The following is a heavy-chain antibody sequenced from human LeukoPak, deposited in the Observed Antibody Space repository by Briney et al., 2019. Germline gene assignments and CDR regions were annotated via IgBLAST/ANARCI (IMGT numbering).Heavy chain of an antibody. CDR2: ISAGSSHI. CDR1: GFTFSSYT. V-gene: IGHV3-21*06. CDR3: ARKPPDY. Sequence: TGGSLRLSCAASGFTFSSYTMNWVRQAPGKGLEWVSIISAGSSHIYYADSVKGRFTISRDNAKNSLFLQMNSLRVEDTAVYYCARKPPDYWGQGTLVTVSS. J-gene: IGHJ4*02.